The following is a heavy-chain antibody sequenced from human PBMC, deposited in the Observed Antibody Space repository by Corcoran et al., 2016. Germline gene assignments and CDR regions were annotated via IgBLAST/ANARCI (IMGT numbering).Heavy chain of an antibody. CDR3: AKDLGATGPYVNHGGGGDY. D-gene: IGHD3-16*01. J-gene: IGHJ4*02. Sequence: QVQLVRSEAKVTRPGASVKVSCTASGYTFSSYYMHWVRQAPGQGLEWMGIISPSGGVTSYAQRFQGRVTMTRDTSTSTVYMGLSSLRSDDTAVYYWAKDLGATGPYVNHGGGGDYWGQGTLV. CDR1: GYTFSSYY. V-gene: IGHV1-46*01. CDR2: ISPSGGVT.